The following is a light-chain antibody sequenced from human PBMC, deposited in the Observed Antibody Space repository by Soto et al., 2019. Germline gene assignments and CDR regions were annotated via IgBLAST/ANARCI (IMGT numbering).Light chain of an antibody. CDR3: QQYNNWPPT. J-gene: IGKJ2*01. V-gene: IGKV3-15*01. Sequence: EIVMTQSPATLSASPGERATLSCRASQSVSSNLAWYQQKPGQAPRLLIYGASTRATGIPARFSGSGSETAFSLPISSLQSEEFAVYYCQQYNNWPPTFGQGTKLEIK. CDR2: GAS. CDR1: QSVSSN.